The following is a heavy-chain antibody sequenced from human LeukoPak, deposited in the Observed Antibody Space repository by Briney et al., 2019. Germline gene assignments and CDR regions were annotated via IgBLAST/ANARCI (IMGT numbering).Heavy chain of an antibody. CDR3: ARPFSSGWPGYYYGMDV. V-gene: IGHV3-66*04. Sequence: GGSLRLSCAASGFTVSSNYMSWVRQAPGKGLEWVSVIYSGGSTYYADSVKGRFTISRDNSKNTLYLQMNSLRAEDTAVYYCARPFSSGWPGYYYGMDVWGQGTTVTVSS. J-gene: IGHJ6*02. CDR1: GFTVSSNY. D-gene: IGHD6-19*01. CDR2: IYSGGST.